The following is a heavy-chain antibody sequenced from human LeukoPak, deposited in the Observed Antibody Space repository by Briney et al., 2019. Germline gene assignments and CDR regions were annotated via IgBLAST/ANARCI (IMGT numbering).Heavy chain of an antibody. CDR2: INTDGSTI. J-gene: IGHJ3*02. Sequence: GGSLRLSCAPSGFTFSSYWMHWVRQAPGKGLVWVSRINTDGSTITYADSVRGRFTISRDNAKNTLYLQMNSLRAEDTAVYYCAKDPNGDYVGAFDSWGQGTMVTVSS. D-gene: IGHD4-17*01. V-gene: IGHV3-74*01. CDR3: AKDPNGDYVGAFDS. CDR1: GFTFSSYW.